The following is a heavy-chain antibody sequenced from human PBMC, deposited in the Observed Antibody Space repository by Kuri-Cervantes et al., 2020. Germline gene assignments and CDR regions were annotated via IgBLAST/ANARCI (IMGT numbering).Heavy chain of an antibody. CDR3: AREGDYGAHES. Sequence: SQTLSLTCAISGDSVSIYSVGWNWIRQSPSRGLEWLGRTLYGSNKWNPDYAVSVNSRITINPDTSKNQFSLQLNSVTPEDTAVYYCAREGDYGAHESWGQGTLVTVSS. D-gene: IGHD4-17*01. CDR1: GDSVSIYSVG. CDR2: TLYGSNKWNP. J-gene: IGHJ4*02. V-gene: IGHV6-1*01.